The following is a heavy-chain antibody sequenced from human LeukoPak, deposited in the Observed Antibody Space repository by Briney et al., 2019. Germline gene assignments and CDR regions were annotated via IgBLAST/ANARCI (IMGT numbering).Heavy chain of an antibody. CDR2: IHYSGST. CDR3: ARDRSSYYFDY. D-gene: IGHD6-6*01. CDR1: GGSISTYY. J-gene: IGHJ4*02. Sequence: SETLSLTCTVSGGSISTYYWSWIRQPPGKGLEWIAYIHYSGSTNYNPSLKSRVTISVDTSKNQFSLKLSSVTAADTAVYYCARDRSSYYFDYWGQGTLVTVSS. V-gene: IGHV4-59*01.